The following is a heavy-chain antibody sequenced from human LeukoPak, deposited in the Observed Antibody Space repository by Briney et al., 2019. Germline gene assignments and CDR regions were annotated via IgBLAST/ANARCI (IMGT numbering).Heavy chain of an antibody. Sequence: ASVKVSCTASGYTFTNYYIHWVRQAPGQGLEWMGIINPSGGSTTYAEKFQGRVTMTRDMSTSTVYMELSSLRSDDTAVYYCARDPMSGSFFDYWGQGTLVTVSS. D-gene: IGHD1-26*01. CDR3: ARDPMSGSFFDY. V-gene: IGHV1-46*01. CDR1: GYTFTNYY. CDR2: INPSGGST. J-gene: IGHJ4*02.